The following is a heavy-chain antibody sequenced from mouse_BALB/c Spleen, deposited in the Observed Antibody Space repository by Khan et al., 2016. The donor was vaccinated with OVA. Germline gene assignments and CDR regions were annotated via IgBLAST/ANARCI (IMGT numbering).Heavy chain of an antibody. CDR3: TRLGLNNWVTY. D-gene: IGHD1-3*01. J-gene: IGHJ3*01. CDR2: IDPFNGGT. CDR1: GYSFTTYY. V-gene: IGHV1S135*01. Sequence: VQLQQPGPELMKPGASVKISCKASGYSFTTYYMHWVKQSHGKSLEWIGYIDPFNGGTNYNQKFKGKATLTVDKSSSTAYMHISILTSEDSAVYYRTRLGLNNWVTYRGQRTLVTGS.